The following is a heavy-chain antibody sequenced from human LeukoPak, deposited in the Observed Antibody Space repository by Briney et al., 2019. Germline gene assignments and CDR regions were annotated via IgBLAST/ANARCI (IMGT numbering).Heavy chain of an antibody. Sequence: GGSLRLSCAASGFTFSNFAMHWVRQAPGKGLEWVSIIYSGDSTYYADSVKGRFTISRDNSKNTLYLQMNSLRAEDTAVYYCARVFWEKDGFIGAFDIWGQGTMVTVSS. CDR2: IYSGDST. CDR3: ARVFWEKDGFIGAFDI. CDR1: GFTFSNFA. J-gene: IGHJ3*02. D-gene: IGHD3-3*01. V-gene: IGHV3-66*01.